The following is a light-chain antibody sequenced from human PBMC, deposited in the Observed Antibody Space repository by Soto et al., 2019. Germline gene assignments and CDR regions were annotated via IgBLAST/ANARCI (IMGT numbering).Light chain of an antibody. CDR1: QGISSA. Sequence: AIQLTQSPSSLSASVGDRVTITCRASQGISSALTWYQQKPGKAPKLLIYDASSLESGVPSRFSGSGSGTDITLTISNLQPEDFATYYCQQFNSYITFGGGTKVEIK. CDR3: QQFNSYIT. CDR2: DAS. J-gene: IGKJ4*01. V-gene: IGKV1-13*02.